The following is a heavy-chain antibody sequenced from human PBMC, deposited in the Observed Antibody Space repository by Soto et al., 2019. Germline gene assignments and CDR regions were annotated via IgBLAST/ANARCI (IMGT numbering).Heavy chain of an antibody. J-gene: IGHJ5*02. D-gene: IGHD2-2*01. CDR2: INHSGST. CDR3: ATGYCSSTSCYGGGWFDP. V-gene: IGHV4-34*01. CDR1: GGSFSGYY. Sequence: LSLTCAVYGGSFSGYYWSWIRQPPGKGLEWIGEINHSGSTNYNPSLKSRVTISVDTSKNQFSLKLSSVTAADTAVYYCATGYCSSTSCYGGGWFDPWGQGTLVTVSS.